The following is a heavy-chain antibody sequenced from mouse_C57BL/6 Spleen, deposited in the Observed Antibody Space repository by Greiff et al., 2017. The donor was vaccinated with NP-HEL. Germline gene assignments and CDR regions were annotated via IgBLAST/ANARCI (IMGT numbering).Heavy chain of an antibody. Sequence: VQLQQSGPELVKPGASVKMSCKASGYTFTDYNMHWVKQSHGKSLEWIGYINPNNGGTSYNQKFKGKATLTVNKSSSTAYMELRSLTSEDSAVYYCARSGYYGSPWFAYWGQGTLVTVSA. D-gene: IGHD1-1*01. CDR3: ARSGYYGSPWFAY. CDR2: INPNNGGT. CDR1: GYTFTDYN. V-gene: IGHV1-22*01. J-gene: IGHJ3*01.